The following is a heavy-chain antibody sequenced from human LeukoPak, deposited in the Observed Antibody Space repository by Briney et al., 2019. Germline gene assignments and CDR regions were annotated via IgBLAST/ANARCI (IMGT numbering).Heavy chain of an antibody. Sequence: ASVKVSCKASGYTFTGYYMHWVRQAPGQGLEWMGWINPNSGGTNYAQKFQGRVTMTRDTSISTAYMELSRLRSDDTAVYYCARGIVGASFNYFDYWGQGTLVTVSS. CDR2: INPNSGGT. V-gene: IGHV1-2*02. CDR3: ARGIVGASFNYFDY. CDR1: GYTFTGYY. D-gene: IGHD1-26*01. J-gene: IGHJ4*02.